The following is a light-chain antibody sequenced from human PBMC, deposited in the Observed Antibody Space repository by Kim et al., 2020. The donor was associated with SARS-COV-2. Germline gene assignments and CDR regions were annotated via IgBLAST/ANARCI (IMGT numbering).Light chain of an antibody. Sequence: SYELTQPPSVSVSPGQTVTITCSGDKLGDKYSSWYQQQPGQAPVLVIYQDTKRPSGIPERFVGSNSGNTATPTISGAQAMDEADYYCQAWDNTWVFGGGTQLTVL. V-gene: IGLV3-1*01. J-gene: IGLJ3*02. CDR3: QAWDNTWV. CDR2: QDT. CDR1: KLGDKY.